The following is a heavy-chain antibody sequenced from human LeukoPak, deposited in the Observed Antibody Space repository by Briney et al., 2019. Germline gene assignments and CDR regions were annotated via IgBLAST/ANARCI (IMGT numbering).Heavy chain of an antibody. CDR1: GFTFSSYE. Sequence: AGGSLRLSCAASGFTFSSYEMNWVRQAPGKGLEWVSYISTSSSYIYYADSVKGRFTISRDNAKNSLYLQMNSLRAEDTAVYYCARGQDTVLTTRDAFDFWGQGTMVTVSS. J-gene: IGHJ3*01. CDR2: ISTSSSYI. CDR3: ARGQDTVLTTRDAFDF. D-gene: IGHD4-23*01. V-gene: IGHV3-21*01.